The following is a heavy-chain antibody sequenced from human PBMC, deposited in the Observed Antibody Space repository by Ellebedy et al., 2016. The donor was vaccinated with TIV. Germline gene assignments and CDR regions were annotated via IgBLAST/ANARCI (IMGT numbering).Heavy chain of an antibody. Sequence: GESLKISCAASGFTLSSYGLHWVRQAPGKGLEWVALIWYAGSNNYYADSVKGRFTIARDNSKNTLYLQMNSLRAEDTAVYYCARDEDMTTVTYYYYGMDVWGQGTTVTVSS. CDR3: ARDEDMTTVTYYYYGMDV. CDR1: GFTLSSYG. D-gene: IGHD4-17*01. CDR2: IWYAGSNN. J-gene: IGHJ6*02. V-gene: IGHV3-33*01.